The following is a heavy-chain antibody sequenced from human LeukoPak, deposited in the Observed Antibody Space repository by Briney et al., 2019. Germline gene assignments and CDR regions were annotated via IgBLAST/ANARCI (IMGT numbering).Heavy chain of an antibody. V-gene: IGHV3-21*01. Sequence: PGGSLRLSCAASGFTFSSYSMNWVRQAPGKGLEWVSSISGSSTYIYDTDSVKGRFSISRDNTKNSLYLQMNSLRVEDTALYYCARGVGATDFDYWGQGTLVTVSS. CDR2: ISGSSTYI. CDR1: GFTFSSYS. CDR3: ARGVGATDFDY. D-gene: IGHD1-26*01. J-gene: IGHJ4*02.